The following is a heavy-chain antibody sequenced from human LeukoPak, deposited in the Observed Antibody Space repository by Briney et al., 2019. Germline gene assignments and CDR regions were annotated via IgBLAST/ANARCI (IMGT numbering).Heavy chain of an antibody. CDR3: ARDDGVPAATLAY. Sequence: GGSLRLSCAASGFTFSDYYMSWIRQAPGKGLEWVSYISSSGSTIYYADSVKGRFTISRDNAKNSLYLQMNSLGAEDTAVYYCARDDGVPAATLAYWGQGTLVTVSS. CDR1: GFTFSDYY. CDR2: ISSSGSTI. V-gene: IGHV3-11*01. D-gene: IGHD2-2*01. J-gene: IGHJ4*02.